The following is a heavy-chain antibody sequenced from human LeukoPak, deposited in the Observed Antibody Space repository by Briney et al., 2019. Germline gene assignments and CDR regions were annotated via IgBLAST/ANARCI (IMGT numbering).Heavy chain of an antibody. D-gene: IGHD5-18*01. J-gene: IGHJ4*02. V-gene: IGHV4-38-2*02. Sequence: PSETLSLTCTVSGYSISSGYYWGWIRQPPGKGLEWIGSIYHSGSTYYNPSLKSRVTISVDTSKSQFSLKLSSVTAADTAVYYCARGRYSYGGAVGGYFDYWGQGTLVTVSS. CDR3: ARGRYSYGGAVGGYFDY. CDR2: IYHSGST. CDR1: GYSISSGYY.